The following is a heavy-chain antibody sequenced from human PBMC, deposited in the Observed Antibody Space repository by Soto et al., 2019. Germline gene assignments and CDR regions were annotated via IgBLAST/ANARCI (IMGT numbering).Heavy chain of an antibody. CDR1: GGTFSSYA. V-gene: IGHV1-69*01. J-gene: IGHJ6*02. Sequence: QVQLVQSGAEVKKPGSSVKVSCKASGGTFSSYAISWVRQAPGQGLEWMGGIIPIFGTANYAQKFQGRVTIDSDESTSTAYLELISLRSDDSAVDYCARRYSGSYNYYYGMDVWGQGTTVTVSS. D-gene: IGHD1-26*01. CDR3: ARRYSGSYNYYYGMDV. CDR2: IIPIFGTA.